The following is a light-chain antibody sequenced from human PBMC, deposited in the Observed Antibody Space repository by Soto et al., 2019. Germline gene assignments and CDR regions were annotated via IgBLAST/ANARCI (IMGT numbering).Light chain of an antibody. CDR3: QHYNNYPWT. Sequence: DIQMTQSPSTLSASVGDRVTITCRASQSISSWLAWYQQKPGKAPKLLIFDVSNLESGVPSRFSGSGSGTEFTLTLSGLQPDDFATYYCQHYNNYPWTFGQGTKVELK. J-gene: IGKJ1*01. CDR1: QSISSW. CDR2: DVS. V-gene: IGKV1-5*01.